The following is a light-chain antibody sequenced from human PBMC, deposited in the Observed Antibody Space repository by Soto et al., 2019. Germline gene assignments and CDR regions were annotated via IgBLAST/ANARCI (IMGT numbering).Light chain of an antibody. Sequence: QSALTQVASVSGSPGQSITISCTGTSSDVGNYDLVSWYQHHPGKAPKLIIYEDRNRPSGVSNRFSGSRSGDTASLTVSGLQDEDEADYYCCAYVGSSIVLFGGGTKVTVL. J-gene: IGLJ2*01. CDR3: CAYVGSSIVL. CDR2: EDR. V-gene: IGLV2-23*01. CDR1: SSDVGNYDL.